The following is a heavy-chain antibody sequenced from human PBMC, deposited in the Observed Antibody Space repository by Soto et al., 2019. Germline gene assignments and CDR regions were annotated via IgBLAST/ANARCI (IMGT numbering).Heavy chain of an antibody. J-gene: IGHJ3*02. CDR1: GFAFSSYS. Sequence: GSLRLSCAASGFAFSSYSMNWVRQAPGKGLEWVSSISSSSSYIYYADSVKGRFTISRDNAKNSLYLQMNSLRAEDTAVYYCARERDYDSSGYYYDAFDIWGQGTMVTVS. V-gene: IGHV3-21*01. CDR3: ARERDYDSSGYYYDAFDI. D-gene: IGHD3-22*01. CDR2: ISSSSSYI.